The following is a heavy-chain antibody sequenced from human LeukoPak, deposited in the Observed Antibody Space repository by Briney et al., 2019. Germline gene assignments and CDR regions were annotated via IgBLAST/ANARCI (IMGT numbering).Heavy chain of an antibody. CDR3: ARDPYTEWFGEL. J-gene: IGHJ4*02. D-gene: IGHD3-10*01. V-gene: IGHV3-21*01. Sequence: GGSLRLSCAASGFTFSSYSMNWVRQAPGKGLEWVSSISSSSSYIYYADSVKGRFTISRDNAKNSLYLQMNSPRAEDTAVYYCARDPYTEWFGELWGQGTLVTVSS. CDR2: ISSSSSYI. CDR1: GFTFSSYS.